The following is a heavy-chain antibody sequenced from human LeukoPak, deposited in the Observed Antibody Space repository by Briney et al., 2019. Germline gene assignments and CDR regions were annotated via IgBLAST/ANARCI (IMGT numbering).Heavy chain of an antibody. CDR1: GGSISSSSYY. V-gene: IGHV4-39*07. CDR2: IYYSGST. J-gene: IGHJ4*02. D-gene: IGHD2-15*01. CDR3: ARRMGVGLPFDY. Sequence: PSETLSLACTVSGGSISSSSYYWGWIRQPPGKGLEWIGSIYYSGSTYYNPSLKSRVTISVDTSKNQFSLKLSSVTAADTAVYYCARRMGVGLPFDYWGQGTLVTVSS.